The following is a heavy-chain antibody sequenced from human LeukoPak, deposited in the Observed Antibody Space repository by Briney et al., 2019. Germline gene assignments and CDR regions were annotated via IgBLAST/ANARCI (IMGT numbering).Heavy chain of an antibody. J-gene: IGHJ4*02. D-gene: IGHD6-19*01. V-gene: IGHV3-23*01. CDR2: ISGSGGTT. Sequence: PGGSLRLSCAASGFTFSSYATSWVRQAPGKGLEWVSAISGSGGTTYYADSVKGRFTISRDNSKNTLYLQMNSLRAEDTAVYYCANERHAGYSSGWYRDYWGQGTLVTVSS. CDR3: ANERHAGYSSGWYRDY. CDR1: GFTFSSYA.